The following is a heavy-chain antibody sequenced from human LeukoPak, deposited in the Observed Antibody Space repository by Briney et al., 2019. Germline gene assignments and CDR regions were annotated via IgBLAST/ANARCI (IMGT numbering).Heavy chain of an antibody. D-gene: IGHD5-18*01. Sequence: PSETLSLTCTVSGGSISSYYWSWIRQPPGKGLEGIGYIYYSGSTNYNPSLKSRVTISVDTSKNQFSLKLSSVTAADTAVYYCARGGGYSYGPWVYFDYWGQGTLVTVSS. CDR3: ARGGGYSYGPWVYFDY. CDR1: GGSISSYY. V-gene: IGHV4-59*01. CDR2: IYYSGST. J-gene: IGHJ4*02.